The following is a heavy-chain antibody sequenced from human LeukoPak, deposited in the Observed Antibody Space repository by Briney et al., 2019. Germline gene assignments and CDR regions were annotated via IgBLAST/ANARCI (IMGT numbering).Heavy chain of an antibody. V-gene: IGHV3-23*01. CDR3: ARDRGWLQYIGY. CDR2: IDVSGAT. J-gene: IGHJ4*02. Sequence: GGSLRLSCAASGFSFNNFIMTWVRQAPGKGLEWVSSIDVSGATVYADYVKGRFIISRDNSQNTVYRQMNTLGAEDTALYYCARDRGWLQYIGYGGQGTRVRVPS. CDR1: GFSFNNFI. D-gene: IGHD5-24*01.